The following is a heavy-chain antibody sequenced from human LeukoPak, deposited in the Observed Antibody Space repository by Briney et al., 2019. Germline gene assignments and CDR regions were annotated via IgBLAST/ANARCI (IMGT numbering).Heavy chain of an antibody. D-gene: IGHD5-18*01. J-gene: IGHJ4*02. V-gene: IGHV3-48*03. CDR3: ARDLVQLWSKDY. Sequence: GGSLRLSCAASGFTFSSYEMNWVRQAPGKGLEWVSYISSSGSSIYYADSVEGRFTISRDNAENSLYLQMNSLRAEDTAIYYCARDLVQLWSKDYWGQGTLVTVSS. CDR1: GFTFSSYE. CDR2: ISSSGSSI.